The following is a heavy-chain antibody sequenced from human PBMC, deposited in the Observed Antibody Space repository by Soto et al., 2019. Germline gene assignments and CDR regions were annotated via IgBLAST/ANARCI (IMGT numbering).Heavy chain of an antibody. D-gene: IGHD4-17*01. J-gene: IGHJ6*02. Sequence: KTGGSLRLSCAASGFTFSNAWMSWVRQAPGKGLEWVGRIKSKTDGGTTDYAAPVKGRFTISRDDSKNTLYLQMNSLKTEDTAVYYCTRGLHYYYGMDVWGQGTTVTVSS. CDR2: IKSKTDGGTT. CDR3: TRGLHYYYGMDV. V-gene: IGHV3-15*01. CDR1: GFTFSNAW.